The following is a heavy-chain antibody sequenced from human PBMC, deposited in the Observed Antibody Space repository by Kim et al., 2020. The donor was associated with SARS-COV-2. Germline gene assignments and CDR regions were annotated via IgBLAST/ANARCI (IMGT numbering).Heavy chain of an antibody. J-gene: IGHJ4*02. V-gene: IGHV3-33*01. CDR3: AREGYDFWSGYYPFDY. CDR2: IWYDGSNK. Sequence: GGSLRLSCAASGFTFSSYGMHWVRQAPGKGLEWVAVIWYDGSNKYYADSVKGRFTISRDNSKNTLYLQMNSLRAEDTAVYYCAREGYDFWSGYYPFDYWGQGTLVTVSS. CDR1: GFTFSSYG. D-gene: IGHD3-3*01.